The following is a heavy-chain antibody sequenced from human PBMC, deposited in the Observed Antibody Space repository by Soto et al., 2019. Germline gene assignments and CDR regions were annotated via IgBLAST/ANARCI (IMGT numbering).Heavy chain of an antibody. CDR1: GNSISSADYY. D-gene: IGHD1-1*01. J-gene: IGHJ6*02. Sequence: SETLSLTCTVSGNSISSADYYWSWIRQTPGKGLEWIGHIFYSGTTYYNPSLKSRLTISVDTSKNHFSLRLTSVTAADTAVYYCARDLWVEPELYYYGMDVWGQGTTVTVSS. CDR3: ARDLWVEPELYYYGMDV. V-gene: IGHV4-30-4*01. CDR2: IFYSGTT.